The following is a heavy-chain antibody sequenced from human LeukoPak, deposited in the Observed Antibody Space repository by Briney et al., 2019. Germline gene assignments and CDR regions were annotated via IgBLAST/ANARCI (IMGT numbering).Heavy chain of an antibody. J-gene: IGHJ4*02. Sequence: ASVKVSCKASGGTFSSYAISWVRQAPGQGLEWVGGIIPIFGTANYAQKFQGRVTITADESTSTAYMELSSLRSEDTAVYYCARSYYDSSGYPFDYWGQGTLVTVSS. CDR1: GGTFSSYA. V-gene: IGHV1-69*13. D-gene: IGHD3-22*01. CDR3: ARSYYDSSGYPFDY. CDR2: IIPIFGTA.